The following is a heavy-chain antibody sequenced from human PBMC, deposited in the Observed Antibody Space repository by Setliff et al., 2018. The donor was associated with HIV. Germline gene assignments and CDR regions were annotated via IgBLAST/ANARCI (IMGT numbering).Heavy chain of an antibody. J-gene: IGHJ6*03. Sequence: PGESLRLSCTSSGFTFRDHAISWVRQAPGKGLEWLGFIRRNTYGGTTEYAASLEGRFTISRDDSKNVAYLQMNSLKTEDSAVYYCARAVVNSNFYYYMDVWGKGTTVTVSS. V-gene: IGHV3-49*04. CDR1: GFTFRDHA. D-gene: IGHD2-15*01. CDR2: IRRNTYGGTT. CDR3: ARAVVNSNFYYYMDV.